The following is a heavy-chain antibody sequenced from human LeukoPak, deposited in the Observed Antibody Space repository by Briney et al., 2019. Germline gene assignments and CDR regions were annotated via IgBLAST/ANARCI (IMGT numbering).Heavy chain of an antibody. D-gene: IGHD7-27*01. CDR3: ATALGRYYFGMDV. V-gene: IGHV1-24*01. CDR1: GYTLTELS. Sequence: GASVKVSCKVSGYTLTELSMHWVRQAPGQGLGWMGGFDPEDGETIYAQKFQGRVTMTEDTSTDLAYMELSGLRSEDTAVYYCATALGRYYFGMDVWGQGTTVTVSS. CDR2: FDPEDGET. J-gene: IGHJ6*02.